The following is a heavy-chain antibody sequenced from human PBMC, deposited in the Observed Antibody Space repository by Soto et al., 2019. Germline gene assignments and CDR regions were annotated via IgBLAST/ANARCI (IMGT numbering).Heavy chain of an antibody. CDR3: ARSGYFDY. V-gene: IGHV3-48*01. J-gene: IGHJ4*02. CDR2: ISSTGNTI. D-gene: IGHD2-8*02. Sequence: EVQVVESGGGLVQPGGSLRLSCAASGFTFSTYSMNWVRQAPGKGLEWVSYISSTGNTIYYPDSVKGRFTISRDTAKKSLYLQMNSLRAEDTDVYYCARSGYFDYWGQGTLVTVSS. CDR1: GFTFSTYS.